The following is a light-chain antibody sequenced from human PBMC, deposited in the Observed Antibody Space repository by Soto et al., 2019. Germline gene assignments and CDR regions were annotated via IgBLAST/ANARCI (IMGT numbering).Light chain of an antibody. Sequence: DIQMTQSPSTLSASVGDRVTITCRASQSISNWLAWYQQRPGKAPKLLIYDASALPRGVPSRFSGSGSGTKFTLTIASLQPDDFATYYCQQYNSYSEAFGQGTKVGIK. CDR2: DAS. CDR1: QSISNW. CDR3: QQYNSYSEA. J-gene: IGKJ1*01. V-gene: IGKV1-5*01.